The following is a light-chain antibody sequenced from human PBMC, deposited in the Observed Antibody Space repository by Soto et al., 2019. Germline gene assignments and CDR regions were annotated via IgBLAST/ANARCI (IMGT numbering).Light chain of an antibody. Sequence: DIVMTQSPDSLAVSLGERATINCKSSQSVLYTYNNKNYLAWYQQKPGQPPKLLLYWASTRESGVPDRFSGGGSGTDFTLTVSSRQAEHVAVYYCQQYYNTLTCGQGTKVEIK. CDR3: QQYYNTLT. V-gene: IGKV4-1*01. CDR1: QSVLYTYNNKNY. CDR2: WAS. J-gene: IGKJ1*01.